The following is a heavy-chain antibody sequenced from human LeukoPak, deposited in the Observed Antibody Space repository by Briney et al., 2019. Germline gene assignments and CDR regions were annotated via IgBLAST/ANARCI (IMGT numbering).Heavy chain of an antibody. CDR3: ARSDVYGSRSYVFDY. J-gene: IGHJ4*02. CDR1: GGTFSSYA. V-gene: IGHV1-69*13. D-gene: IGHD3-10*01. Sequence: SVKVSCKASGGTFSSYAISWVRQAPGQGLEWMGGIIPIFGTANYAQRFQGRVTITADESTTTAYMELSSLRLEDTTVYYCARSDVYGSRSYVFDYWGQGTLVTVSS. CDR2: IIPIFGTA.